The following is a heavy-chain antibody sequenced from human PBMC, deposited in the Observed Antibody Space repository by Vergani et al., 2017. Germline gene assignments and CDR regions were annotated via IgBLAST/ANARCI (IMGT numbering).Heavy chain of an antibody. J-gene: IGHJ4*02. CDR2: ISYDGSNK. V-gene: IGHV3-30*18. Sequence: QVQLVESGGGVVQPGRSLRLSCAASGFTFSSYGMHWVRQAPGKGLEWVAVISYDGSNKYYADSVKGRFTISRDNSKNTLYLQMNSLRAEDTAVYYCAKAALPRPDRFDYWGQGTLVTVSS. CDR1: GFTFSSYG. CDR3: AKAALPRPDRFDY. D-gene: IGHD1-14*01.